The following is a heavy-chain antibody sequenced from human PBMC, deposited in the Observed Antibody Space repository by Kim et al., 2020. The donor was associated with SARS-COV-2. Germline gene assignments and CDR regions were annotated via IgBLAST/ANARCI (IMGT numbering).Heavy chain of an antibody. CDR3: ARLGIAVAGTGWFDP. Sequence: RSVKGTVTISADKSISTAYLQWSSLKASDTAMYYCARLGIAVAGTGWFDPWGQGTLVTVSS. V-gene: IGHV5-51*01. D-gene: IGHD6-19*01. J-gene: IGHJ5*02.